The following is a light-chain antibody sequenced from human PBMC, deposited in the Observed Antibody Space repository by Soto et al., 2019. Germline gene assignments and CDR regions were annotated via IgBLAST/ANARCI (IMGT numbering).Light chain of an antibody. CDR3: SSYTGSSTRL. V-gene: IGLV2-14*01. CDR1: SSDVGGYNY. Sequence: QSVLTQPASVSGSPGQSITISCTGTSSDVGGYNYVSWYQQYPGKAPKVMIFDVSNRPSGVSDRFSGSKSGNTAFLTISGLQAEDEADYYCSSYTGSSTRLFGGGTKLTVL. CDR2: DVS. J-gene: IGLJ3*02.